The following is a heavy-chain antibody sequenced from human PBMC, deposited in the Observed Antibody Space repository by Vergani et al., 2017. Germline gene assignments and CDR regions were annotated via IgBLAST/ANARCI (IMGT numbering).Heavy chain of an antibody. CDR2: IIPIFGTA. J-gene: IGHJ6*03. D-gene: IGHD3-22*01. CDR1: GGTFINYA. V-gene: IGHV1-69*14. CDR3: ARDSHPYYYSARYYMDV. Sequence: QVQLVQSGAEVKKPGSSVKVSCKASGGTFINYAISWVRKAPGQGLEWMGRIIPIFGTANYAQKFQGRVTITADKSTSTAYMELSSLRSEDTAVYYCARDSHPYYYSARYYMDVWGKGTTVTVSS.